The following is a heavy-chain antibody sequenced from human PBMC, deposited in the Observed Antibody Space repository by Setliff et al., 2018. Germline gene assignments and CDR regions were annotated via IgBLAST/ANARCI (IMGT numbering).Heavy chain of an antibody. J-gene: IGHJ3*02. CDR1: GGSITDRNW. CDR3: ARVPLMIAIRHAFDI. Sequence: SETLSLTCALSGGSITDRNWWNWVRQPPGKGLEWIGEMYHSGNTYYNPSLKSRVTISVDTSKNQFSLKLSSVTAADTAVYYCARVPLMIAIRHAFDIWGQGTMVTVSS. V-gene: IGHV4-4*02. D-gene: IGHD2-21*01. CDR2: MYHSGNT.